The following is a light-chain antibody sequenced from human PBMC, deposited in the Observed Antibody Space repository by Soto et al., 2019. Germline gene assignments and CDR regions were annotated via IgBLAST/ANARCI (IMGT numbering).Light chain of an antibody. CDR3: ATWDDSLNGYV. CDR1: SSKIGGNA. CDR2: SDN. J-gene: IGLJ1*01. V-gene: IGLV1-44*01. Sequence: QSVLAQPPSASGTPGQRVTISCSGSSSKIGGNAVNWYQQLPGTAPKLLIYSDNQRPSGVPDRFSGSKSGTSAFLAISGLQSEDEADYYCATWDDSLNGYVFATGTKVTVL.